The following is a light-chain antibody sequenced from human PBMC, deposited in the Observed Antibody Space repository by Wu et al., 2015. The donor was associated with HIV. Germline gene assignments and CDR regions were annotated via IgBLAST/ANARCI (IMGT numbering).Light chain of an antibody. J-gene: IGKJ4*01. CDR1: QSVSRS. CDR2: GAS. V-gene: IGKV3-11*01. Sequence: EIVLTQSPVTLSLSPGERATLSCRASQSVSRSLARYQQKPVQAPRLLIYGASNRATGIPDRFSGSGSGTDFTLTISSLEPEDFAVYYCQQYSNWPLSFGGGTGVEI. CDR3: QQYSNWPLS.